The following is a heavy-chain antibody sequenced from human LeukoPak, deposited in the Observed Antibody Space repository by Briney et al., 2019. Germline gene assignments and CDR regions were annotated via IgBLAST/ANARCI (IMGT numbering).Heavy chain of an antibody. Sequence: PSETLSLTCTVSSGSISASNYYWSWIRQPPGKGLEWIGYIYYSGSTNYNPSLKSRVTISVDTSKNQFSLKLSSVTAADTAVYYCARDGSVGYMDVWGKGTTVTISS. CDR1: SGSISASNYY. CDR3: ARDGSVGYMDV. CDR2: IYYSGST. D-gene: IGHD4-23*01. V-gene: IGHV4-61*01. J-gene: IGHJ6*03.